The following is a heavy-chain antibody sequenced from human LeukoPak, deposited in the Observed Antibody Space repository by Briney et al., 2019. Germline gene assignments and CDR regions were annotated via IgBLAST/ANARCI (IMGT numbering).Heavy chain of an antibody. V-gene: IGHV1-2*02. Sequence: ASVKVSCEAFGYTFTGYNIHWVRQAPGQGLEWMGWINPNSGGTNYAQKFQDRVTMTRDTSISTVYMELSWLRSDDTAIYYCTRDSIGGSGCFDPWGQGTLVTVSS. CDR1: GYTFTGYN. J-gene: IGHJ5*02. CDR2: INPNSGGT. CDR3: TRDSIGGSGCFDP. D-gene: IGHD3-16*01.